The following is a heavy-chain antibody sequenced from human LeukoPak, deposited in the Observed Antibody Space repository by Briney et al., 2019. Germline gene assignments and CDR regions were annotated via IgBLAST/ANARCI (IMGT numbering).Heavy chain of an antibody. V-gene: IGHV1-2*02. D-gene: IGHD2-2*01. CDR2: MNPNSGGT. J-gene: IGHJ3*02. CDR1: GYTFTSYD. Sequence: ASVKVSCKASGYTFTSYDINWVRQATGQGLEWMGWMNPNSGGTNYAQKFQGRVTMTRDTSISTAYMELSRLRSDDTAVYYCARDVKDVVVPEDAFDIWGQGTMVTVSS. CDR3: ARDVKDVVVPEDAFDI.